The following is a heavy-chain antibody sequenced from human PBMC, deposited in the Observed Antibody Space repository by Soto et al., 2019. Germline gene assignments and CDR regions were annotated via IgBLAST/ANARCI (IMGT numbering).Heavy chain of an antibody. CDR3: ARDRASGSFDY. CDR1: GYNFNSHS. V-gene: IGHV7-4-1*01. Sequence: QVQLVQSGSESMQPGASVKVSCKGSGYNFNSHSINWLRQAPGQGLEWMGWINPNTGNPTYDQGFTGRFVFSVDTSVSTVYLEIFSLKADDSAVYYCARDRASGSFDYWGQGTLVTVSS. D-gene: IGHD1-26*01. CDR2: INPNTGNP. J-gene: IGHJ4*02.